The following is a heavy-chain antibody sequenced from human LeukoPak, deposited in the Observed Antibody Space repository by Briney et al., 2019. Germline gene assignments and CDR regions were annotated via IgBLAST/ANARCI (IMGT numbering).Heavy chain of an antibody. CDR3: ARHGGSYTFDF. V-gene: IGHV3-30*03. J-gene: IGHJ4*02. CDR2: ISHDGSNK. Sequence: GGSLRLSCAASGFTFSNYDIHWVRQAPGKGLEWVAIISHDGSNKYYGDSLKGRFTISRDNSKNTLYLQMNSLRGEDTAVYYCARHGGSYTFDFWGQGVLVTVSS. D-gene: IGHD1-26*01. CDR1: GFTFSNYD.